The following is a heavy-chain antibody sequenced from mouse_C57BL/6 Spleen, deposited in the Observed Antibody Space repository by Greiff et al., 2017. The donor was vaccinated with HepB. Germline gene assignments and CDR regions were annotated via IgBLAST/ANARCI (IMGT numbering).Heavy chain of an antibody. Sequence: VQLVESGAELVKPGASVKISCKASGYAFSSYWMNWVKQRPGKGLEWIGQIYPGDGDTNYNGKFKGKATLTADKSSSTAYMQLSSLTSEDSAVYFCARTYYYGRGYFDVWGTGTTVTVSS. J-gene: IGHJ1*03. V-gene: IGHV1-80*01. D-gene: IGHD1-1*01. CDR3: ARTYYYGRGYFDV. CDR2: IYPGDGDT. CDR1: GYAFSSYW.